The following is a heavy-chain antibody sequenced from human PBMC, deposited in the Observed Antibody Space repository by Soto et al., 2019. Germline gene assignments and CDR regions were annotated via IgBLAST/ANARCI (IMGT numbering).Heavy chain of an antibody. Sequence: PGKGLEWVSAISGSGGSTYDADSVKGRFTISRDNSKNTLYLQMNSLRAEDTAVFFRAEDGRRDVRSVSAFLLNRSSDL. CDR2: ISGSGGST. V-gene: IGHV3-23*01. CDR3: AEDGRRDVRSVSAFLLNRSSDL. D-gene: IGHD3-10*02. J-gene: IGHJ2*01.